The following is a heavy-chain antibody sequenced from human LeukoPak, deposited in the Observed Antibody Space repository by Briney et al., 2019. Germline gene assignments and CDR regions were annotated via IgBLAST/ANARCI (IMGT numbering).Heavy chain of an antibody. J-gene: IGHJ4*02. CDR1: GYTLTELS. CDR3: ASPGCSGGSCYYEGLDFDY. V-gene: IGHV1-24*01. Sequence: GASVTVSCKVSGYTLTELSMHWVRQAPGKGLEWMGGFDPEDGETIYAQKFQGRVTMTEDTSTDTAYMELSSLRSEDTAVYYCASPGCSGGSCYYEGLDFDYWGQGTLVTVSS. D-gene: IGHD2-15*01. CDR2: FDPEDGET.